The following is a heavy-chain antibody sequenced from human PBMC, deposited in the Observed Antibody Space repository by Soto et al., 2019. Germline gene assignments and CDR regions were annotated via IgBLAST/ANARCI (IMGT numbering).Heavy chain of an antibody. V-gene: IGHV1-69*13. D-gene: IGHD5-12*01. J-gene: IGHJ4*02. CDR2: IIPIFGTA. CDR3: ARDRDGYNFSPLDY. CDR1: GGTFSSYA. Sequence: SVKVSCKASGGTFSSYAISWVRQAPGQGLEWMGGIIPIFGTANYAQKFQGRVTITADESTSTAYMELSSLRSEDTAVYYCARDRDGYNFSPLDYWGQGTLVTVSS.